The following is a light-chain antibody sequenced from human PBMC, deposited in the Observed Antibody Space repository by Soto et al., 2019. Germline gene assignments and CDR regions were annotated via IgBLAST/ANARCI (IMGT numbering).Light chain of an antibody. CDR2: GAS. CDR3: QQYNDWLWT. Sequence: EIVLTQSPGTLSLSPGERGTLSCRASQSVSNNYLAWYQQKPGQAPRLLIYGASTRATGIPARFSGSGSGTEFTLTITSLQSEDFAVYYCQQYNDWLWTFGQGTKVDIK. CDR1: QSVSNN. J-gene: IGKJ1*01. V-gene: IGKV3-15*01.